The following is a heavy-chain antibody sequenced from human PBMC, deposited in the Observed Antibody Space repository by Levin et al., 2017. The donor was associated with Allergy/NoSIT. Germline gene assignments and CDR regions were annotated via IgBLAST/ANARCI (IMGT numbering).Heavy chain of an antibody. Sequence: SETLSLTCTVSGGSISSSSYYWGWIRQPPGKGLEWIGSIYYSGSTYYNPSLKSRVTISVDTSKNQFSLKLSSVTAADTAVYYCARHTRVRGSGSRFDPWGQGTLVTVSS. CDR2: IYYSGST. D-gene: IGHD3-22*01. V-gene: IGHV4-39*01. J-gene: IGHJ5*02. CDR1: GGSISSSSYY. CDR3: ARHTRVRGSGSRFDP.